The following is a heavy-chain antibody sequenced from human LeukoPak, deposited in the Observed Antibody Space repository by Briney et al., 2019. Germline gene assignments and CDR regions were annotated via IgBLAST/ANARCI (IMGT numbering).Heavy chain of an antibody. Sequence: PGGSLRLSCAASGFTFSSYAMSWVRQAPGKGLEWVSAISGSGGSTYYADSVKGRFTISRDNSKNTLYLQMNSLRAEDTAVYYCAKDSRSVGKHSSGWYPFDYWGQGTLVTVSS. CDR1: GFTFSSYA. J-gene: IGHJ4*02. CDR3: AKDSRSVGKHSSGWYPFDY. D-gene: IGHD6-19*01. V-gene: IGHV3-23*01. CDR2: ISGSGGST.